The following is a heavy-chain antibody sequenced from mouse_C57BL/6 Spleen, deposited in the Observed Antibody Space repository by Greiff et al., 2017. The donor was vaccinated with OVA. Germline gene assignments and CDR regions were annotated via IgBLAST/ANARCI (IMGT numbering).Heavy chain of an antibody. CDR1: GFTFSSYG. CDR2: ISSGGSYT. Sequence: EVHLVESGGDLVKPGGSLKLSCAASGFTFSSYGMSWVRQTPDKRLEWVATISSGGSYTYYPDSVKGRFTISRDNAKNTLYLQMSSLKSEDTAMYYCARIAVRYAMDYWGQGTSVTVSS. J-gene: IGHJ4*01. CDR3: ARIAVRYAMDY. V-gene: IGHV5-6*01.